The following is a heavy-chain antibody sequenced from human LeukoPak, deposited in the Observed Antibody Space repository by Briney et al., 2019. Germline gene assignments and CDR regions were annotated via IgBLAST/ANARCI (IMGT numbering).Heavy chain of an antibody. Sequence: GGSLRLSCAASGFTFSSYGMSWVHQAPGKGLEWVSAISGSGGSTYYADSVKGRLTISRDNSKNTLYLQMNSLRAEDTAVYYCAKDRRWLQLGAFDIWGQGTMVTVSS. CDR1: GFTFSSYG. CDR3: AKDRRWLQLGAFDI. J-gene: IGHJ3*02. V-gene: IGHV3-23*01. CDR2: ISGSGGST. D-gene: IGHD5-24*01.